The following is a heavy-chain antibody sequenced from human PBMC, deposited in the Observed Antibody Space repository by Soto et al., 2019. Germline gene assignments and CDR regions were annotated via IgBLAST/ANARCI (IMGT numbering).Heavy chain of an antibody. J-gene: IGHJ5*02. D-gene: IGHD2-15*01. V-gene: IGHV1-3*01. CDR3: ARGIATGQLDP. CDR1: GYTFTRYT. CDR2: INPDNGNT. Sequence: ASVKVSCKASGYTFTRYTMNWVRQAPGQRLEWMGWINPDNGNTKSSQKFQDRVIITRDTSASTAYMDLSSLRSEDTAVYYCARGIATGQLDPWGQGPLVTVSS.